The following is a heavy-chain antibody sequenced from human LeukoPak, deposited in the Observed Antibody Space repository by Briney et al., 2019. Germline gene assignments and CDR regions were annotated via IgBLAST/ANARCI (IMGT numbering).Heavy chain of an antibody. CDR1: GYTFTSYG. CDR2: INPNSGGT. D-gene: IGHD2-2*01. J-gene: IGHJ3*02. Sequence: ASVKVSCKASGYTFTSYGISWVRQAPGQGLEWMGWINPNSGGTNYAQKFQGWVTMTRDTSISTAYMELSRLRSDDTAVYYCARLYQPEDAFDIWGQGTMVTVSS. V-gene: IGHV1-2*04. CDR3: ARLYQPEDAFDI.